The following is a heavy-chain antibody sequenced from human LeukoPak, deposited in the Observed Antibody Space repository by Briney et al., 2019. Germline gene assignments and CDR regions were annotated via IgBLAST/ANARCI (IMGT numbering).Heavy chain of an antibody. Sequence: PGGSLRLSYAASAFSFSSYEMNWVRQAPGQGLEWVSYISPTGYTIYYADSVKGRFTISRDSAKNSLYLQMSSLRAEDTAVYYCARVGYHGSGSFDYWGQGTLVTVSS. J-gene: IGHJ4*02. CDR3: ARVGYHGSGSFDY. CDR1: AFSFSSYE. D-gene: IGHD3-10*01. CDR2: ISPTGYTI. V-gene: IGHV3-48*03.